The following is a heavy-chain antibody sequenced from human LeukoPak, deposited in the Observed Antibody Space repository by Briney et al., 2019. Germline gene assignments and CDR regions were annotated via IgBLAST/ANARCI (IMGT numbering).Heavy chain of an antibody. V-gene: IGHV3-23*01. J-gene: IGHJ4*02. D-gene: IGHD3-3*01. CDR3: AKGQASSKITIFGVGIDY. CDR2: ISGSGGST. CDR1: GFTFSSYA. Sequence: PGGSLRLSCAASGFTFSSYAMSWVRQAPGKGLEWVSAISGSGGSTYYADSVKGRFTISRDNSKNTLYLQMNSLRAEDTAVYYCAKGQASSKITIFGVGIDYWGQGTLVTVSS.